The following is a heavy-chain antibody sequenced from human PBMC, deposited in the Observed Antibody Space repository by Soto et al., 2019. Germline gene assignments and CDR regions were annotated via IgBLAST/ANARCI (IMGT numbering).Heavy chain of an antibody. CDR3: ARVRPPVSLYGMDA. CDR2: ISTDSGYT. V-gene: IGHV1-18*01. Sequence: QIPLVQSGGEVERPGASVTVSCEASGYIFTTYGLSWVRQTPAHGLEWMGWISTDSGYTQYSQLLQGRVTMTRDTSTNTAYMELRDLTFDDTGIYYCARVRPPVSLYGMDAWGQGTAVTVSS. CDR1: GYIFTTYG. J-gene: IGHJ6*02.